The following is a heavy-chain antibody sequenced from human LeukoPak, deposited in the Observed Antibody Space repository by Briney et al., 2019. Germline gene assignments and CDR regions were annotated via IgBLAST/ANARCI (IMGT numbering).Heavy chain of an antibody. V-gene: IGHV1-46*01. CDR2: ISPSGDST. D-gene: IGHD3-10*01. CDR1: GYTFTSYG. CDR3: AREGSMVRGVGIFGFDY. J-gene: IGHJ4*02. Sequence: ASVKVSCKASGYTFTSYGISWVRQAPGQGPEWMGVISPSGDSTTYAQKFQGRVTLTRDTSASTAYMELSSLKSEDMAVYYCAREGSMVRGVGIFGFDYWGQGTLVTVSS.